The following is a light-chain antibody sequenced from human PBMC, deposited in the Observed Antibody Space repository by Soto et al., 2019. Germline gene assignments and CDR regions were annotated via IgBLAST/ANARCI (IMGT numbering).Light chain of an antibody. Sequence: QSVLTQPASVSGSPGQSITISCTGTSSDVGGYNYVSWYQQHPGKAPTVMIYDVRYRPSGISDRFSGSKSGNTASLTISGLQAEDEADYYCSSYTSSSTLLFGGGTKVTVL. J-gene: IGLJ2*01. CDR3: SSYTSSSTLL. V-gene: IGLV2-14*01. CDR2: DVR. CDR1: SSDVGGYNY.